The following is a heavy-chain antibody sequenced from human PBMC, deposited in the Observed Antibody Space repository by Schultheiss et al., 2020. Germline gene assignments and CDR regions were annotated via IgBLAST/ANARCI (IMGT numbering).Heavy chain of an antibody. CDR3: ASLGVGTTQYYGMDV. V-gene: IGHV4-31*03. D-gene: IGHD1-1*01. Sequence: SETLSLTCTVSGGSISSGGYYWSWIRQHPGKGLEWIGYIYYSGSTHYNPSLKSRVTISVDTSKNQFSLKLSSVTAADTAVYYCASLGVGTTQYYGMDVWGQGTTVTVS. CDR1: GGSISSGGYY. CDR2: IYYSGST. J-gene: IGHJ6*02.